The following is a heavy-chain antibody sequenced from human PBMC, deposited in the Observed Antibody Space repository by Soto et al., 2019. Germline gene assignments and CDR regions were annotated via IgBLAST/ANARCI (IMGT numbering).Heavy chain of an antibody. Sequence: GGSLRLSCAASGFTFSSYGMHWVRQAPGKGLEWVAVISYDGSNKYYADSVKGRFTISRDNSKNTLYLQMNSLRAEDTAVYYCAKVSGILWFGELLIDYWGQGTLVTVSS. D-gene: IGHD3-10*01. CDR1: GFTFSSYG. J-gene: IGHJ4*02. V-gene: IGHV3-30*18. CDR3: AKVSGILWFGELLIDY. CDR2: ISYDGSNK.